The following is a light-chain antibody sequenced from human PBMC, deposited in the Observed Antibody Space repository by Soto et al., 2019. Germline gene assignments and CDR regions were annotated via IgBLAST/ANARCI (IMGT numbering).Light chain of an antibody. CDR2: DVN. CDR1: ISDVGGYNY. V-gene: IGLV2-11*01. J-gene: IGLJ1*01. CDR3: CSYAGSYSLYV. Sequence: QSALTQPRSVSGSPGQSVTISCTGTISDVGGYNYVSWYQQHPGKAPKLMIYDVNMRPSGVPDRFSGSKSGNTASLFISVLLAEDEADYYCCSYAGSYSLYVFGTGTKVTVL.